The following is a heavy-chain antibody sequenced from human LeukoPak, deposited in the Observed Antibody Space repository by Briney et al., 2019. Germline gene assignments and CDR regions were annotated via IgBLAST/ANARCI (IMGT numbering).Heavy chain of an antibody. CDR2: ISDRGDST. J-gene: IGHJ3*02. CDR3: ARGGSYLSAFDI. V-gene: IGHV3-23*01. CDR1: GFSVTTYA. Sequence: PGGSLTLSCAASGFSVTTYAMGWVRQAPGKGLEWVSVISDRGDSTHYADSVKGRFTISRDNSKNTLYLQMNSLRGEDTAVYYCARGGSYLSAFDIWGQGTMVTVSS. D-gene: IGHD1-26*01.